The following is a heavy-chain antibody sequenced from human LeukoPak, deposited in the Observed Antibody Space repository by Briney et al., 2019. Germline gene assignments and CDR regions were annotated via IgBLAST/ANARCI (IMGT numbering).Heavy chain of an antibody. CDR2: ISSSGSII. CDR1: GFTFSSYE. D-gene: IGHD5-18*01. J-gene: IGHJ4*02. Sequence: GGSLRLSCAASGFTFSSYEMNWVRQAPGEGLEWVSYISSSGSIIYYADSVKGRFTISRDNAKNSLYLQMNSLRAEDTAVYYCARDPTRGYNYGYLDYWGQGALVAVSS. V-gene: IGHV3-48*03. CDR3: ARDPTRGYNYGYLDY.